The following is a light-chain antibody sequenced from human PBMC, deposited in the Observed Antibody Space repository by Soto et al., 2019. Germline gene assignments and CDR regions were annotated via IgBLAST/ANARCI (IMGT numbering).Light chain of an antibody. CDR3: SSYTSSSTLV. V-gene: IGLV2-14*01. CDR1: SSDVGGYNY. Sequence: QSALTQPASVSGSPGQSITISCTGTSSDVGGYNYVSWYQQHPGKAPKVMIYEVSDRPSGVSNRFSGSKSGNTASLTISGLQPDDEADYYCSSYTSSSTLVFGTGTKLTVL. J-gene: IGLJ1*01. CDR2: EVS.